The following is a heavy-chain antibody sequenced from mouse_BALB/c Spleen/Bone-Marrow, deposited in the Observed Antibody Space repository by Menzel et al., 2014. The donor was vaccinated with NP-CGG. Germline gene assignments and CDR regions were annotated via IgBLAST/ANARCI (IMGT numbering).Heavy chain of an antibody. J-gene: IGHJ2*01. Sequence: EVNLVESGGDLVKPGGSLKLSCAASGFTFSSYGMSWVRQTPDKRLEWVAPISSGGSYTYYPDSVKGRFTISRDNAKNTLYLQMSSLKSEDTAMYYCARQTYYDYDGYFDYWGQGTTLTVSS. CDR3: ARQTYYDYDGYFDY. CDR1: GFTFSSYG. D-gene: IGHD2-4*01. V-gene: IGHV5-6*01. CDR2: ISSGGSYT.